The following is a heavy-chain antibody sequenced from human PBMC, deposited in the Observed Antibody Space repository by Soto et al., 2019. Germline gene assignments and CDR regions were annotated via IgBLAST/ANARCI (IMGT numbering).Heavy chain of an antibody. J-gene: IGHJ3*01. D-gene: IGHD2-21*01. CDR2: IDYSGST. CDR3: AGGRRSCVRHGACDL. Sequence: QVQLQESGPGLVKPSQTLSLTCTVSGGSISSGGYYWSWIRQHPGKGLEWIGYIDYSGSTYFNPSPMARVSLSQATSKHHVSLEVSSVTAADTAAYCYAGGRRSCVRHGACDLWGQGTMVTVSS. V-gene: IGHV4-31*03. CDR1: GGSISSGGYY.